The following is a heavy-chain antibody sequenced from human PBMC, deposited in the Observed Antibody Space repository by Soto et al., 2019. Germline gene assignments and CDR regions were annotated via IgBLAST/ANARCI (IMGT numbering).Heavy chain of an antibody. Sequence: ETLRLSCAASGFTFSSYSMNWVRQAPGKGLEWVSSISSSSSYIYYADSVKGRFTISRDNAKNSLYLQMNSLRAEDTAVYYCARDQYYDSSGYYYFDYWGQGTLVTVSS. CDR1: GFTFSSYS. J-gene: IGHJ4*02. D-gene: IGHD3-22*01. CDR2: ISSSSSYI. CDR3: ARDQYYDSSGYYYFDY. V-gene: IGHV3-21*01.